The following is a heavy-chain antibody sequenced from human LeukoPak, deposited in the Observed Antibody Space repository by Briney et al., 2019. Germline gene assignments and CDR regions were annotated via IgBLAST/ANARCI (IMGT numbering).Heavy chain of an antibody. Sequence: QPSETLSLTCIVSGGSISGYYWSWVRQAPGKGLEWVSAISGSGGSTYYADSVKGRFTISRDNSKNTLYLQMNSLRAEDTAVYYCAKGRRGTAMVISPDWFDPWGQGTLVTVSS. D-gene: IGHD5-18*01. J-gene: IGHJ5*02. V-gene: IGHV3-23*01. CDR1: GGSISGYY. CDR2: ISGSGGST. CDR3: AKGRRGTAMVISPDWFDP.